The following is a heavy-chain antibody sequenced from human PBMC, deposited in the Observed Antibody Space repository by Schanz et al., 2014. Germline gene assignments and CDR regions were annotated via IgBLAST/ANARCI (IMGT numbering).Heavy chain of an antibody. J-gene: IGHJ4*02. CDR3: ARDWGQGYFGSGEH. V-gene: IGHV1-2*06. D-gene: IGHD3-16*01. CDR1: GFIFTGYF. Sequence: QVQLVQSGAEVKKPGDSVTVSCKVSGFIFTGYFIHWIRQAPGQGLEWMGRFNPGNGGANFAEKCQCRVAMASDKSIISYAMERHRLTSDDTAVYYCARDWGQGYFGSGEHWGQGTLVTVSS. CDR2: FNPGNGGA.